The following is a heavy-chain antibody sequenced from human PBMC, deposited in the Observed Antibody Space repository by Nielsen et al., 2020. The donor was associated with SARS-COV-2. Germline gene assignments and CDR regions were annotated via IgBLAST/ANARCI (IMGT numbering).Heavy chain of an antibody. Sequence: WIRQPPVKGLEWVAVISYDGSNKYYADSVKGRFTISRDNSKNTLYLQMNSLRAEDTAVYYCATLGYCSSTSCYRGGNYYYYYGMDVWGQGTTVTVSS. CDR2: ISYDGSNK. J-gene: IGHJ6*02. D-gene: IGHD2-2*02. V-gene: IGHV3-30*04. CDR3: ATLGYCSSTSCYRGGNYYYYYGMDV.